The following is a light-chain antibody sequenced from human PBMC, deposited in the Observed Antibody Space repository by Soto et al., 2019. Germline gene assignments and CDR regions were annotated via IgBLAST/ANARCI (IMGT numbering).Light chain of an antibody. J-gene: IGKJ4*01. CDR2: GAP. V-gene: IGKV3-20*01. Sequence: EIVWTQSPGTLSLSPGERAALSCRASQSVSSTHLAWYQQRPGQAPRLLIYGAPSRATGIPDRFSGSGSGTDFTLTISRLEPEDFAVYYCQQYVSSPLTFGGGTKVEIK. CDR3: QQYVSSPLT. CDR1: QSVSSTH.